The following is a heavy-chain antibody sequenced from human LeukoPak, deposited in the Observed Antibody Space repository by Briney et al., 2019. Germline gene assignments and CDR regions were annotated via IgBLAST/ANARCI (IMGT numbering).Heavy chain of an antibody. J-gene: IGHJ4*02. CDR2: ISSSGSTI. V-gene: IGHV3-48*03. Sequence: PGGSLRLSCAASGFTFSNYEMNWVRQAPGKGLEWVSYISSSGSTIYYADSAKGRFTISRDNAKNSLYLQMNSLRAEDTAVYYCARESSWDEFDYWGQGTLVTVSS. CDR3: ARESSWDEFDY. D-gene: IGHD6-13*01. CDR1: GFTFSNYE.